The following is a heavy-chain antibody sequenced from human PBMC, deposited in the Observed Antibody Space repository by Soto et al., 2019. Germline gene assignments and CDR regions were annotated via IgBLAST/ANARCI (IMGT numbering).Heavy chain of an antibody. J-gene: IGHJ5*02. CDR2: ISISSSSI. CDR1: GFTFDSYD. Sequence: EVQLVESGGGLVQPGGSLRLSCSASGFTFDSYDMNWVRQAPGKGLESVSYISISSSSIYYTDSVKGRFTISRDNAKNSLYLQMNSLRDEDTAVYYCARGPPLFDPWGQRTLVTVSS. CDR3: ARGPPLFDP. V-gene: IGHV3-48*02.